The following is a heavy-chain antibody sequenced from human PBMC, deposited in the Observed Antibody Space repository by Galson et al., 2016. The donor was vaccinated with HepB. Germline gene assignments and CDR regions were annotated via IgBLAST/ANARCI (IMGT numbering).Heavy chain of an antibody. Sequence: SLRLSCAASGFTFGGYAMHWVRQAPGKGLEWVSFISYDGSNTMYADSVKGRFTISRDNSINTLFLQMDRLTSDDTALYYCARVAWECTSTSCYDSWGQGTLVTVSS. CDR2: ISYDGSNT. CDR3: ARVAWECTSTSCYDS. V-gene: IGHV3-30*04. CDR1: GFTFGGYA. J-gene: IGHJ4*02. D-gene: IGHD2-2*01.